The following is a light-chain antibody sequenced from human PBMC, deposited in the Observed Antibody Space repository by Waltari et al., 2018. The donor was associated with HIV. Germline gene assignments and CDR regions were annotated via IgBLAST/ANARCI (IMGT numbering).Light chain of an antibody. CDR2: S. V-gene: IGLV1-40*01. Sequence: QSVLTQPPSVSGAPGQRVTISCTGSSSNIGAGYDVHWYQQLPGAAPKLLIYSDLVSDSNACTSACLAITGLQAEDEADYYCQSYDSSLNNHVLFGGGTKLTVL. CDR1: SSNIGAGYD. CDR3: QSYDSSLNNHVL. J-gene: IGLJ2*01.